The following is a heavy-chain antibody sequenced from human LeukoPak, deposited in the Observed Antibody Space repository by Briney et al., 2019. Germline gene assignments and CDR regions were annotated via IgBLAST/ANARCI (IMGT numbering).Heavy chain of an antibody. J-gene: IGHJ4*02. CDR3: ARGSARGGSPSSYYFDY. Sequence: SETLSLTCTVSGGSISSYYWSWIRQPPGKGVEWIGYIYYSGSTNYNPSLKSRVTISVDTSKNQFSLKLSSVTAADTAVYYCARGSARGGSPSSYYFDYWGQGTLVTVSS. D-gene: IGHD6-6*01. V-gene: IGHV4-59*01. CDR2: IYYSGST. CDR1: GGSISSYY.